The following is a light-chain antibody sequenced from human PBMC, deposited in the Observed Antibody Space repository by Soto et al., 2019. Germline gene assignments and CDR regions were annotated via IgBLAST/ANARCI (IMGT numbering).Light chain of an antibody. Sequence: QSALTQPASVSGSPGQSITISCNGTSSDVGSYNLVSWYQQHPGKAPKLMIYEVSKRPSGVSNRFSGSKSGNTASLTISGLQAEDEADYYCCSYAGSVVFGGGTKVTVL. CDR1: SSDVGSYNL. V-gene: IGLV2-23*02. CDR2: EVS. J-gene: IGLJ2*01. CDR3: CSYAGSVV.